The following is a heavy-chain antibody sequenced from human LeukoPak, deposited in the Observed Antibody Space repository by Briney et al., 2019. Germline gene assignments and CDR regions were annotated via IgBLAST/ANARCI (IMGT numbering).Heavy chain of an antibody. CDR3: ARESRQEYSSWGFFDY. Sequence: PSQTLSLTCAVPGGSITSGGSSWSWIRQPPGKGLEWIGYISFTGSTHYNPSLKSRVTMSSDTSKNQFSLKLTSVTAADTAVYYCARESRQEYSSWGFFDYWGQGTLVTVSS. CDR2: ISFTGST. V-gene: IGHV4-30-4*07. J-gene: IGHJ4*02. CDR1: GGSITSGGSS. D-gene: IGHD6-6*01.